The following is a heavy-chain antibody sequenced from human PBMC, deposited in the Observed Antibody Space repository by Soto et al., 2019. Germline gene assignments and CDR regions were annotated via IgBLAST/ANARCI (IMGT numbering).Heavy chain of an antibody. CDR2: VSHTGGT. J-gene: IGHJ5*02. D-gene: IGHD2-21*02. V-gene: IGHV4-4*02. CDR1: GGTVASRHW. CDR3: AREIVTAGGNNYFDP. Sequence: QVQLQESGPRLVKPSGSLSLTCGVSGGTVASRHWWSWVRQSPGGGLEWIGNVSHTGGTNFNPSLQSRVTISVDKSNNQFSLRLNSLTAADTAVYFCAREIVTAGGNNYFDPWGPGTLVTVSS.